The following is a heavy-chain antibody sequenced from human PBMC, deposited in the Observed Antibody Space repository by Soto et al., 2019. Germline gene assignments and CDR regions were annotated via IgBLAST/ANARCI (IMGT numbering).Heavy chain of an antibody. V-gene: IGHV1-69*12. D-gene: IGHD3-3*01. Sequence: QVQLVQSGAEVKKPGSSVKVSCKASGGTFSSYAISWVRQAPGQGLEWMGGIIPIFGTANYAQKFQGRVTITADESTSTAYMELRSRRSEDTAVCYCARDRPGRESGYTGDYWGQGTLVTVSS. CDR1: GGTFSSYA. CDR2: IIPIFGTA. CDR3: ARDRPGRESGYTGDY. J-gene: IGHJ4*02.